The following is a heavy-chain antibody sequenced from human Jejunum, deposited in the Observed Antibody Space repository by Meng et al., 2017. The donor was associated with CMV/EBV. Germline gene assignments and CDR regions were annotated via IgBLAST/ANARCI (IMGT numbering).Heavy chain of an antibody. Sequence: QITLKESGPTLVKPTQTLTLTCTFSGFPLSTSGVGVGWIRQPPGKALEWLAVIYWDDDKRYSPSLKSRLTITKDTSKNQVVLTLTNMDPVDTAIYYCALFTRSWFDPWGQGTLVTVSS. CDR3: ALFTRSWFDP. D-gene: IGHD2-2*01. CDR1: GFPLSTSGVG. CDR2: IYWDDDK. J-gene: IGHJ5*02. V-gene: IGHV2-5*02.